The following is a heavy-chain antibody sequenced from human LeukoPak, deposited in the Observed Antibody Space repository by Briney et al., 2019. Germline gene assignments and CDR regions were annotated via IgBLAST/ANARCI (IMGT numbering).Heavy chain of an antibody. CDR1: GYSISSYY. CDR3: ARLNTTPTVYYYDSSGEIDS. V-gene: IGHV4-59*08. J-gene: IGHJ4*02. CDR2: IYYSGST. D-gene: IGHD3-22*01. Sequence: SETLSLTCTVSGYSISSYYWSWIRQPPGKGLEWIGYIYYSGSTNYNPSLKSRVTISVDTTKNQFSLKLSSVTAADTAVYYCARLNTTPTVYYYDSSGEIDSWGQGTLVTVSS.